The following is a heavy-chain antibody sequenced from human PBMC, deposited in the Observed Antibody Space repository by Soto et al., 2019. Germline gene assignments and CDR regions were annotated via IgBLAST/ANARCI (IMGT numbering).Heavy chain of an antibody. CDR3: ARGNGKYSSSSFDY. CDR2: IYHSGST. CDR1: GGSISSGGYS. V-gene: IGHV4-30-2*01. D-gene: IGHD6-6*01. Sequence: PSETLSLTCAVSGGSISSGGYSWSWIRQPPGKGLEWIGYIYHSGSTYYNPSLKSRVTISVDRSKNQFSLKLSSVTAADTAVYYCARGNGKYSSSSFDYWGQGTLVTVSS. J-gene: IGHJ4*02.